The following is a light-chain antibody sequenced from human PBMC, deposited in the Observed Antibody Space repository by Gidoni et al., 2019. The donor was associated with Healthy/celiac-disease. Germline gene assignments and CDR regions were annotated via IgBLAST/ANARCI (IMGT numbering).Light chain of an antibody. J-gene: IGKJ1*01. CDR3: QQSYSTPPT. Sequence: DIQITQSPSSLSASVGDRVTITCRASQSISSYLNWYQQKPGKAPKLLIYAASSLQSGVPSRFSGRGSGTDFTLNISSLQPEDFATDYCQQSYSTPPTFGQGTKVEIK. V-gene: IGKV1-39*01. CDR1: QSISSY. CDR2: AAS.